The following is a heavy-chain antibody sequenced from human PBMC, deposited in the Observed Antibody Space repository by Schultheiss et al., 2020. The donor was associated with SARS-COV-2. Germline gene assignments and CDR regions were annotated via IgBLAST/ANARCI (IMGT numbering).Heavy chain of an antibody. J-gene: IGHJ6*02. Sequence: SETLSLTCTVSGGSISSYYWSWIRQPPGKGLEWIGEINHSGSTNYNPSLKSRVTISVDTSKNQFSLKLRSVTAADTAVYYCARDTNAYYDFWSGKYSGMDVWGRGTTVTVSS. CDR1: GGSISSYY. V-gene: IGHV4-59*01. D-gene: IGHD3-3*01. CDR2: INHSGST. CDR3: ARDTNAYYDFWSGKYSGMDV.